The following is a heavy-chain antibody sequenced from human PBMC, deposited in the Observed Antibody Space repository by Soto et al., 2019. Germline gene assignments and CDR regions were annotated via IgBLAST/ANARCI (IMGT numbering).Heavy chain of an antibody. CDR3: ATSPAARRKPYNWLDA. CDR1: GGTLNSQS. D-gene: IGHD6-6*01. V-gene: IGHV1-69*06. Sequence: QVQVFQSGAEVKKPGSSVRVSCKVSGGTLNSQSITWVRQAPGQGLEWMGGITPMFGTPTDAQKFRVRVTNYADISTSTVYMGLGRLSSQDPAFYYCATSPAARRKPYNWLDAWGQGSLVTVSS. CDR2: ITPMFGTP. J-gene: IGHJ5*02.